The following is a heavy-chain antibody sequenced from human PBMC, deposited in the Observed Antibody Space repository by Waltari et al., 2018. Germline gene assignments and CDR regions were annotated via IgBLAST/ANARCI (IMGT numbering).Heavy chain of an antibody. Sequence: QLKLQESGPGLVKPSETLSPTCTVAGGSISSRSYFWGWIRQPPGKGLEWIGSIYYSGETYYNPSLKSRVTISVDTSKNQFSLKMSSVTAADTAVYYCARPARVRGAANWFDPWGQGTLVTVSS. V-gene: IGHV4-39*01. D-gene: IGHD3-10*01. CDR1: GGSISSRSYF. CDR3: ARPARVRGAANWFDP. CDR2: IYYSGET. J-gene: IGHJ5*02.